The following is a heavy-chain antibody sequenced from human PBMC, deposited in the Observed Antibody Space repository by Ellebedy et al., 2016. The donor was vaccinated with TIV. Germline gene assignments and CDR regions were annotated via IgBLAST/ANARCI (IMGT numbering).Heavy chain of an antibody. CDR1: GGSISPSSYY. Sequence: MPSETLSLTCSVSGGSISPSSYYWGWVRQPPGKGLEWIGTIYYTGSTYYNPSLKSRVTISIDTSKNQFSLQLNSVTAADTAVYYCARFNSIIVFYGMDVWGPGTTVTVSS. CDR3: ARFNSIIVFYGMDV. J-gene: IGHJ6*02. D-gene: IGHD5/OR15-5a*01. CDR2: IYYTGST. V-gene: IGHV4-39*01.